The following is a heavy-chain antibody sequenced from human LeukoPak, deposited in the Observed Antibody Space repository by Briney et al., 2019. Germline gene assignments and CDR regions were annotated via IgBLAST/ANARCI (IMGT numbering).Heavy chain of an antibody. J-gene: IGHJ4*02. CDR2: INHSGST. V-gene: IGHV4-34*01. D-gene: IGHD3-22*01. Sequence: SETLSLTCAVYGGSFSGYYWSWIRQPPGKGLEWIGEINHSGSTNYNPSLKSRVTISVDTSKNQFSLKLSSVTAADTAVYYCASTKTSAGSPKYYYDSSGYLRRGAPLFDYWGQGTLVTVSS. CDR3: ASTKTSAGSPKYYYDSSGYLRRGAPLFDY. CDR1: GGSFSGYY.